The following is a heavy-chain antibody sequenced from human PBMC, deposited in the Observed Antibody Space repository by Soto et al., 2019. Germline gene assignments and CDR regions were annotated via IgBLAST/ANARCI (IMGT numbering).Heavy chain of an antibody. J-gene: IGHJ4*02. Sequence: QVQLVQSGAEVKKPGASVNVSCKASGYTFTVYYMHWVRQAPGQGLEWMGWINPKSGGTMYPQKFQGRVTMTWDTSISTADKALTRRRSDDTAVYYCARDLAKGGGGAGFDYWGQGTLVTVSS. CDR1: GYTFTVYY. CDR3: ARDLAKGGGGAGFDY. V-gene: IGHV1-2*02. CDR2: INPKSGGT. D-gene: IGHD3-16*01.